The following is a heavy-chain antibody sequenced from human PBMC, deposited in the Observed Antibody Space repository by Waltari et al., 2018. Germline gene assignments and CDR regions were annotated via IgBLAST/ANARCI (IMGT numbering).Heavy chain of an antibody. D-gene: IGHD5-18*01. Sequence: QVQLVQSGAEVKKPGASVKVSCKASGYTFTSYDINRVRQATGQGLEWMGWMNPNSGNTGYAQKFQGRVTMTRNTSISTAYMELSSLRSEDTAVYYCARFRRDTAMVSDAFDIWGQGTMVTVSS. V-gene: IGHV1-8*01. CDR2: MNPNSGNT. CDR3: ARFRRDTAMVSDAFDI. J-gene: IGHJ3*02. CDR1: GYTFTSYD.